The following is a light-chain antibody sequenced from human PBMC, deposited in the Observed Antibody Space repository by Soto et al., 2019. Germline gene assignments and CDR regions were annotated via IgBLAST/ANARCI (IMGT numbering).Light chain of an antibody. CDR2: AAS. CDR3: QQYYSFPLT. Sequence: AIRMTQSPSSFSASTGDRVTITCRASQGISSYLAWYQQKPGKAPELLIYAASTLQSGVPSRFSGSGSGTDFTLTISCLQSEDFATYYCQQYYSFPLTFGQGTRLEI. V-gene: IGKV1-8*01. J-gene: IGKJ5*01. CDR1: QGISSY.